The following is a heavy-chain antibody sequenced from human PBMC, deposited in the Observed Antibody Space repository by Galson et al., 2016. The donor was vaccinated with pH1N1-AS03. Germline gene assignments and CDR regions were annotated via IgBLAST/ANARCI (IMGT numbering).Heavy chain of an antibody. CDR3: ARNNPLYGVSTYYYYGLDV. CDR2: IIPIYGSA. V-gene: IGHV1-69*06. Sequence: SVKVSCKASGGTFSGNTFTWVRQAPGQGLEWMGGIIPIYGSANYAQKFQGRVTITADKSTNTVYMELRSLKSDDTAVYYCARNNPLYGVSTYYYYGLDVWGQGTAVTVSS. D-gene: IGHD4-17*01. J-gene: IGHJ6*02. CDR1: GGTFSGNT.